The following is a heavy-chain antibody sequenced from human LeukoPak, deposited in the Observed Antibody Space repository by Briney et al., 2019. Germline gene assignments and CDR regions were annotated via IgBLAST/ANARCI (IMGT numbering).Heavy chain of an antibody. J-gene: IGHJ3*02. Sequence: PSETMSLTCTVSGGSISSYYWSWIRQPPGKGLEWIGRIYTSGSTNYNPSLKSRVTISVDTSKNQFSLKLSSVTAADTAVYYCARMDYYDSSGAFDIWGQGTMVTVSS. D-gene: IGHD3-22*01. CDR3: ARMDYYDSSGAFDI. CDR2: IYTSGST. CDR1: GGSISSYY. V-gene: IGHV4-4*08.